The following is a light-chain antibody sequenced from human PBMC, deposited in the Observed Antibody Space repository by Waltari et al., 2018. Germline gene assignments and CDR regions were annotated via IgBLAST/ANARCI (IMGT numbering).Light chain of an antibody. V-gene: IGKV3-20*01. CDR1: QSVSGT. J-gene: IGKJ1*01. CDR3: QKYGTLPAT. Sequence: EIVLTQSPGTLSLSPGERATLSCRASQSVSGTLAWYQQKPGQAPRLLIYDASTRATGIPDRFSGSGFGTDFSLTISRLEPEDFAVYYCQKYGTLPATFGQGTTVEIK. CDR2: DAS.